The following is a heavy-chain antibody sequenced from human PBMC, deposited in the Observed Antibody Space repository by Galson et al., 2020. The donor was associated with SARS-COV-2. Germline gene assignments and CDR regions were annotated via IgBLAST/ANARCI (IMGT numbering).Heavy chain of an antibody. J-gene: IGHJ4*02. CDR3: ASEKGQQLVPSLDY. Sequence: GESLKISCAASGFTFSSYEMNWVRQAPGKGLEWVSYISSSGSTIYYADSVKGRFTISRDNAKNSLYLQMNSLRAEDTAVYYCASEKGQQLVPSLDYWGQGTPVTVSS. CDR1: GFTFSSYE. V-gene: IGHV3-48*03. CDR2: ISSSGSTI. D-gene: IGHD6-6*01.